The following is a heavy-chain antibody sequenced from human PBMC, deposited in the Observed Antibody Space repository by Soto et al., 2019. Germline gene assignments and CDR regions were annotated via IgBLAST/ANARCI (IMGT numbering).Heavy chain of an antibody. CDR3: ARDNRWLQFKGSSWYYYYYYGMDV. J-gene: IGHJ6*02. D-gene: IGHD5-12*01. Sequence: QVQLQQWGAGLLKPSETLSLTCAVYGGSFSGYYWSWIRQPPGKGLEWIGEINHSGSTNYNPSLKSRVTISVDTSKNQFSLKLSSVTAADTAVYYCARDNRWLQFKGSSWYYYYYYGMDVWGQGTTVTVSS. CDR1: GGSFSGYY. V-gene: IGHV4-34*01. CDR2: INHSGST.